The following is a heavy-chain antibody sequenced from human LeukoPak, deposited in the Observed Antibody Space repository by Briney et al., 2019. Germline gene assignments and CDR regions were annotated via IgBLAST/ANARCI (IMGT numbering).Heavy chain of an antibody. Sequence: GESLKISCKGSGYIFTSYWISWVRLMPGKGLEWMGRIDPSDSYTNYSPSFQGHVTISADNSINTAYVQWSSLKTSDTAMYYCAYHDENFDDWGQGTLVTVSS. CDR2: IDPSDSYT. V-gene: IGHV5-10-1*01. D-gene: IGHD1-14*01. J-gene: IGHJ4*02. CDR1: GYIFTSYW. CDR3: AYHDENFDD.